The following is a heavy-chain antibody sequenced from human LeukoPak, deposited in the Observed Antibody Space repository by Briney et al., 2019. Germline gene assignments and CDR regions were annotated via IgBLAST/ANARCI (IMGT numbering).Heavy chain of an antibody. Sequence: QPGRSLRLSCAASGFTFSSYAMHWVRQAPGKGLEWVAVISYDGSNKYYADSVKGRSTISRDNSKNTLYLQMNSLRAEDTAVYYCAGTDGYYYDSSGYEGIFDYWGQGTLVTVSS. CDR3: AGTDGYYYDSSGYEGIFDY. CDR2: ISYDGSNK. D-gene: IGHD3-22*01. V-gene: IGHV3-30-3*01. J-gene: IGHJ4*02. CDR1: GFTFSSYA.